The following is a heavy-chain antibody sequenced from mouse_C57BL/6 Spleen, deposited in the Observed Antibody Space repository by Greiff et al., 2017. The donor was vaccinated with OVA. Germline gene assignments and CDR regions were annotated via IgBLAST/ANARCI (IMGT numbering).Heavy chain of an antibody. J-gene: IGHJ2*01. D-gene: IGHD2-2*01. CDR3: ARSGGLRQGVDY. CDR1: GYTFTSYW. V-gene: IGHV1-52*01. CDR2: IDPSDSET. Sequence: QVQLQQPGAELVRPGSSVKLSCKASGYTFTSYWMHWVKQRPIQGLEWIGNIDPSDSETHYNQKFKDKATLTVAKSSSTAYMQGSRLTCEDSAVYYGARSGGLRQGVDYWGQGTTLTVSS.